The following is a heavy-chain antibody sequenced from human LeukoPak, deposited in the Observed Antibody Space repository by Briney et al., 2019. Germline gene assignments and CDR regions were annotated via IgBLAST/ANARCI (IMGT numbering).Heavy chain of an antibody. CDR1: GASVSSGGYY. Sequence: PSETLSLTCTVSGASVSSGGYYRSWLRQPPGKGLEWIGYIYYSGSTNYNPSLKSRVTISVDTSKYQFSLKLSSVTAADTAVYYCARESMVYGDYVGGWFDPWGQGTLVTVSS. CDR3: ARESMVYGDYVGGWFDP. J-gene: IGHJ5*02. CDR2: IYYSGST. D-gene: IGHD4-17*01. V-gene: IGHV4-61*08.